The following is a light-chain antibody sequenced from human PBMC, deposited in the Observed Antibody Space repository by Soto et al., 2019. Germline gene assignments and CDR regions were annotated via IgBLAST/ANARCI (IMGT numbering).Light chain of an antibody. CDR3: QQYNNWPPKHT. CDR1: QSISNN. J-gene: IGKJ2*01. V-gene: IGKV3-15*01. CDR2: DAS. Sequence: EIVMTQSPATLSVSPGERVTLSCRASQSISNNLAWYQHKHGRAPRVLIYDASTRATGVPVRFSGSGSGTEFTLTISSLQSDDFAVYYCQQYNNWPPKHTFGQGTKLEIK.